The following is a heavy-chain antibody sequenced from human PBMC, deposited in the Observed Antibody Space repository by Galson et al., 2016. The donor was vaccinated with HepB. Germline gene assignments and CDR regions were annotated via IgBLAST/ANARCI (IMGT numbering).Heavy chain of an antibody. D-gene: IGHD2-15*01. Sequence: SLRLSCAASGFIFSNYWMHWVRQAPGKGLVWVSRIHSDGSTTSYADSVKGRFTVSRDNAKNTLYMQMNSLRAEDTAVYYCAKERGDCSGGTCRYHDAFDIWGQGTVVTVSS. J-gene: IGHJ3*02. CDR1: GFIFSNYW. CDR3: AKERGDCSGGTCRYHDAFDI. CDR2: IHSDGSTT. V-gene: IGHV3-74*01.